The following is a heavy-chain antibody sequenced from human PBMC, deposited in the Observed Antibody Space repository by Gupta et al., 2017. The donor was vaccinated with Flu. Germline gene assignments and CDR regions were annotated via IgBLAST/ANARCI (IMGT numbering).Heavy chain of an antibody. J-gene: IGHJ4*02. CDR3: ARASSWYKDFDY. CDR1: GGSLISASYY. CDR2: IYTSGST. V-gene: IGHV4-61*02. D-gene: IGHD6-19*01. Sequence: QVQLQESGPGLVKPSQTLSLTCTASGGSLISASYYWNWIRQPAGKGLEWIGRIYTSGSTNYNPSLKSRVTISVDTSKNQFSLKLSSVTAADTAVYYCARASSWYKDFDYWGQGTLVTVSS.